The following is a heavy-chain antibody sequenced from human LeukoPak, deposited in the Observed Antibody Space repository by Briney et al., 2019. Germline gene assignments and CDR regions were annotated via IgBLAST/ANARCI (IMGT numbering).Heavy chain of an antibody. CDR1: GFTFSSYG. CDR2: ISYDGSNK. CDR3: AKDRYYGSGTKDYYYYYMDV. D-gene: IGHD3-10*01. J-gene: IGHJ6*03. V-gene: IGHV3-30*18. Sequence: GGSLRLSCAASGFTFSSYGMHWVRQAPGKGLEWVAVISYDGSNKYYADSVKGRFTISRDNSKNTLYLQMNSLRAEDTAVYYCAKDRYYGSGTKDYYYYYMDVWGKGTTVTVSS.